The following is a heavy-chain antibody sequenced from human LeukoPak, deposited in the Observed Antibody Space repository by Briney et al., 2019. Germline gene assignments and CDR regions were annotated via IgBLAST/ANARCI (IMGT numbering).Heavy chain of an antibody. CDR2: IYPGDSDT. V-gene: IGHV5-51*01. CDR1: GYSFTSYW. Sequence: GESLKISCKGSGYSFTSYWIGWVRQMPGKGLEWMGIIYPGDSDTRYSPSFQGQVTISADKSISTAYLQWSSLKASDTAMYYCARHPSTRSYDPLGVFDYWGQGTLVTVSS. J-gene: IGHJ4*02. CDR3: ARHPSTRSYDPLGVFDY. D-gene: IGHD1-26*01.